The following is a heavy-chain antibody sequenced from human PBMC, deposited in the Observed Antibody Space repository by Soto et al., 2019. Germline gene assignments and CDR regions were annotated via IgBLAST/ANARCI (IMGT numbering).Heavy chain of an antibody. CDR3: ARGLWLGDQDV. CDR1: GFTFSSYS. J-gene: IGHJ6*04. CDR2: ISSSSSTI. Sequence: GGSLRLSCAASGFTFSSYSMNWVRQAPGKGLEWVSYISSSSSTIYYADSVKGRFTISRDNAKNSLYLQMNSLRAEDTAVYYCARGLWLGDQDVWGKGTTVTVSS. D-gene: IGHD6-19*01. V-gene: IGHV3-48*01.